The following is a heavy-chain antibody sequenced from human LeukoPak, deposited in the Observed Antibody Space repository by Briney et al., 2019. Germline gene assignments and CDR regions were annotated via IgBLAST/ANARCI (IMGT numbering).Heavy chain of an antibody. Sequence: ASVKVPCKASGYTFTSYDINWVRQATGQGLEWMGSMNPNSGNTGYAQKFQGRVTITADKSTSTAYMELSSLRSEDTAVYYCARDMGYYDILTGSFYYYYGMDVWGQGTTVTVSS. CDR2: MNPNSGNT. J-gene: IGHJ6*02. D-gene: IGHD3-9*01. CDR3: ARDMGYYDILTGSFYYYYGMDV. CDR1: GYTFTSYD. V-gene: IGHV1-8*01.